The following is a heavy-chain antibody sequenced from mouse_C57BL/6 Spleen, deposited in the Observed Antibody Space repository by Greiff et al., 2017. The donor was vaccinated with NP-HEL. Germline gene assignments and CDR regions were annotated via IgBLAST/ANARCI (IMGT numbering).Heavy chain of an antibody. J-gene: IGHJ1*03. Sequence: VQGVESGPGLVQPSQSLSITCTVSGFSLTSYGVHWVRQSPGKGLEWLGVIWSGGSTDYNAAFISRLSISKDNSKSQVFFKMNSLQADDTAIYYCARERDPYGNWYFDVWGTGTTVTVSS. V-gene: IGHV2-2*01. CDR3: ARERDPYGNWYFDV. CDR1: GFSLTSYG. D-gene: IGHD2-1*01. CDR2: IWSGGST.